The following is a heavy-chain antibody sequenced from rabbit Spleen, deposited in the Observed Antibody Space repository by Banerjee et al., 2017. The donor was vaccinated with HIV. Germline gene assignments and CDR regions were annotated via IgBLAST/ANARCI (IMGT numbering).Heavy chain of an antibody. CDR3: ARLYSYGYAAFAYATEDYFNL. CDR1: GFDFSNYG. V-gene: IGHV1S47*01. J-gene: IGHJ4*01. D-gene: IGHD6-1*01. Sequence: QEQLVESGGGLVQPGGSLKLSCKASGFDFSNYGVSWVRQAPGKGLEWIGYIDPLFGTTYYANWVNGRFTISSHNAQNTLYLQLNSLTAADTATYFCARLYSYGYAAFAYATEDYFNLWGQGTLVTVS. CDR2: IDPLFGTT.